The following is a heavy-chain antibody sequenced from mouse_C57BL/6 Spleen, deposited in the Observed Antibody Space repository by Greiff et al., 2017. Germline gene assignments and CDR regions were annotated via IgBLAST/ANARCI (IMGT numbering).Heavy chain of an antibody. CDR3: ASSIDYDYDESYAMDY. V-gene: IGHV5-17*01. Sequence: EVMLVESGGGLVKPGGSLKLSCAASGFTFSDYGMHWVRQAPEKGLEWVAYISSGSSTIYYEDTVKGRFTISRDNAKNTLFLQMTSRRSEDTAMYYWASSIDYDYDESYAMDYWGQGTSVTVSS. D-gene: IGHD2-4*01. CDR1: GFTFSDYG. J-gene: IGHJ4*01. CDR2: ISSGSSTI.